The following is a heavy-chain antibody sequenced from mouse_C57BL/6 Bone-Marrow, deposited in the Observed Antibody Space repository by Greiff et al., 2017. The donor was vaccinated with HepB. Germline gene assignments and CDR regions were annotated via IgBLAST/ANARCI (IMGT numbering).Heavy chain of an antibody. V-gene: IGHV1-55*01. J-gene: IGHJ4*01. CDR2: IYPGSGST. CDR1: GYTFTSYW. Sequence: QVHVKQPGAELVKPGASVKMSCKASGYTFTSYWITWVKQRPGQGLEWIGDIYPGSGSTNYNEKFKSKATLTVDTSSSTAYMQLSSLTSEDSAVYYCARRGDYRRAMDYWGQGTSVTVSS. D-gene: IGHD2-12*01. CDR3: ARRGDYRRAMDY.